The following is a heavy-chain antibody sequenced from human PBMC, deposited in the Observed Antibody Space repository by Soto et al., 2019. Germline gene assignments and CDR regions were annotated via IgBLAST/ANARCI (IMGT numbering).Heavy chain of an antibody. D-gene: IGHD2-15*01. Sequence: EVQLVESGGGLVQPGGSLRLSCAASGFTFSNYWMYWVRQAPGKGLEWVSRINSDGSVSSYADSVKGRLTISRDNVKNTLYLQMDSLSAEDTAVYYCARGDCVCGTCYSLAVSFDYYMDVWGKGTTVTVFS. CDR1: GFTFSNYW. CDR3: ARGDCVCGTCYSLAVSFDYYMDV. CDR2: INSDGSVS. V-gene: IGHV3-74*02. J-gene: IGHJ6*03.